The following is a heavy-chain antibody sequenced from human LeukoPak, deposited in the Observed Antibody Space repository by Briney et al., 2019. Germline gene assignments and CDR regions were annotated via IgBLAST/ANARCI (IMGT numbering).Heavy chain of an antibody. CDR2: IIPIFGTA. Sequence: EASVKVSCKASGGTFSSYAISWVRQAPGQGLEWMGGIIPIFGTANYARKFQGRVTMTRDTSISTAYMELSRLRSDDTAVYYCAQERVIAAAAIFDYWGQGTLVTVSS. CDR3: AQERVIAAAAIFDY. D-gene: IGHD6-13*01. J-gene: IGHJ4*02. CDR1: GGTFSSYA. V-gene: IGHV1-69*05.